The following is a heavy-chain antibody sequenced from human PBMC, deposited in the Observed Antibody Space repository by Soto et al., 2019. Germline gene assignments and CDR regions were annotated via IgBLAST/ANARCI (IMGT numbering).Heavy chain of an antibody. Sequence: GASVKVSCKASGYMFISYGSNWVLQAPGQGLEWMGWISAYNGNTKYEQNLQGRVAMTTDTSTSTAYMEMRSLRSDDTAVYYCARDLDGSGSYYTDYWGPGTLVTVSS. V-gene: IGHV1-18*01. CDR2: ISAYNGNT. CDR3: ARDLDGSGSYYTDY. CDR1: GYMFISYG. D-gene: IGHD3-10*01. J-gene: IGHJ4*02.